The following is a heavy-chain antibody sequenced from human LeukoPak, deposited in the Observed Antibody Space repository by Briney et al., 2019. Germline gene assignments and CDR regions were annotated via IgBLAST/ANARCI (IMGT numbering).Heavy chain of an antibody. V-gene: IGHV3-23*01. CDR3: AKAGIGVVGYFDY. D-gene: IGHD6-19*01. Sequence: GGSLRLSCAASGFTFSSYAMSWVRQAPGKGLEWVSTIRGSGGGTYYADSVKGRFTISRDNSKNTLYLQMNSLRDEDAALYYCAKAGIGVVGYFDYWGQGTLVTVSS. CDR2: IRGSGGGT. CDR1: GFTFSSYA. J-gene: IGHJ4*02.